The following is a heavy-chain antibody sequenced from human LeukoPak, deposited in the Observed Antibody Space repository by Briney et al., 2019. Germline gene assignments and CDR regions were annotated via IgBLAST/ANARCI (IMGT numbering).Heavy chain of an antibody. V-gene: IGHV4-59*01. D-gene: IGHD3-10*01. Sequence: PSETLSLTCIVSGGPFSTYYWSWSRQPPGKGLEWIGYNDHSGSTNYNPSLKSRVTISVDTSKNQFSLKLNSVTAADTAVYYCARGATFRAAYYMDVWGKGTTVTVSS. CDR3: ARGATFRAAYYMDV. CDR1: GGPFSTYY. J-gene: IGHJ6*03. CDR2: NDHSGST.